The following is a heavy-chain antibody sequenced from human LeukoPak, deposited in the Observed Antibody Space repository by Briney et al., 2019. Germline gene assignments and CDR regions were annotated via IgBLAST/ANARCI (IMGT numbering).Heavy chain of an antibody. CDR1: GFTFNRAW. CDR2: VRSETGGGTS. CDR3: TTGPAAAGEDF. D-gene: IGHD6-13*01. J-gene: IGHJ4*02. Sequence: GGSLRLSCAASGFTFNRAWMAWVRQAPWKGLEWVGRVRSETGGGTSDYAAPVKGRFTISRDDSKNTSFLQMNNLNTEDTAVYYCTTGPAAAGEDFWGQGTLVTVSS. V-gene: IGHV3-15*01.